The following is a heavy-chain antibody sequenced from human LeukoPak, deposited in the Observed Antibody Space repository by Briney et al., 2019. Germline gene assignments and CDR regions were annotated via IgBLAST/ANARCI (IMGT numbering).Heavy chain of an antibody. V-gene: IGHV4-39*07. CDR3: AKDDYGDMGHAFDI. Sequence: SETLSLTCTVSGGSISSSSYYWGWIRQPPGKGLEWIGSIYYSGSTYYNPSLKSRVTISVDTSKNQFSLKLSSVTAADTAVYYCAKDDYGDMGHAFDIWGQGTMVTVSS. D-gene: IGHD4-17*01. CDR1: GGSISSSSYY. J-gene: IGHJ3*02. CDR2: IYYSGST.